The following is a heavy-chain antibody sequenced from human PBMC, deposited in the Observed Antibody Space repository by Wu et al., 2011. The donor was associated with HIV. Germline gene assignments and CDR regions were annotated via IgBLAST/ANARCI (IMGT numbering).Heavy chain of an antibody. J-gene: IGHJ6*03. V-gene: IGHV1-8*02. CDR2: MNPNSGNT. D-gene: IGHD2-2*01. CDR1: GYTFTSYD. CDR3: ARRRYCSSTSCYYNYYYYYMDV. Sequence: QVQLVQSGAEVKKPGASVKVSCKASGYTFTSYDINWVRQATGQGLEWMGWMNPNSGNTGYAQKFQGRVTMTRNTSISTAYMELSSLRSEDTAVYYCARRRYCSSTSCYYNYYYYYMDVWGKGTTVTVSS.